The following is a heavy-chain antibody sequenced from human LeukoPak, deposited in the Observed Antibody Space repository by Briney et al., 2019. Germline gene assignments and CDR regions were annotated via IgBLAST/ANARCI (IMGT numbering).Heavy chain of an antibody. Sequence: GGSLRLSCAASGFTVSSNYMSWVRQAPGKALEWVSVIYSGGSTYYADSVKGRFTISRHNSKNTLYLQMNSLRAEDTAVYYCARVRRSPGYYGMDVWGQGTTVTVSS. V-gene: IGHV3-53*04. CDR1: GFTVSSNY. J-gene: IGHJ6*02. CDR3: ARVRRSPGYYGMDV. CDR2: IYSGGST.